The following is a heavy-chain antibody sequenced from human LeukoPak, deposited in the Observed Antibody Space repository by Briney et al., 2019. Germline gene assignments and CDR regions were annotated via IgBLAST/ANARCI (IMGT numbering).Heavy chain of an antibody. Sequence: PGGSLRLSCAASGFTVSSNYMSWVRQAPGKGLEWVSVIYSGGRTYYADSVKGRFTISRDNAKNSLYLQMNSLRAEDTAVYYCARDSRIVGATGGSDYWGQGTLVTVSS. CDR3: ARDSRIVGATGGSDY. J-gene: IGHJ4*02. CDR1: GFTVSSNY. D-gene: IGHD1-26*01. CDR2: IYSGGRT. V-gene: IGHV3-53*01.